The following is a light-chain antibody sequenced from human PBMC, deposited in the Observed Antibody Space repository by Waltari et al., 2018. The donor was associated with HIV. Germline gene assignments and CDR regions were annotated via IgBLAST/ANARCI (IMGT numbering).Light chain of an antibody. Sequence: QSTLTQPPSVSGSLGQSVTIACSGTSSDIGSYNRVPWYQQPPGTAPKLHIYEVTNRPSGVAVRFSGSKSGNTASLTISGLQAEDEADYYCSSYTTSSTWVFGGGTQLTVL. V-gene: IGLV2-18*02. CDR1: SSDIGSYNR. J-gene: IGLJ3*02. CDR2: EVT. CDR3: SSYTTSSTWV.